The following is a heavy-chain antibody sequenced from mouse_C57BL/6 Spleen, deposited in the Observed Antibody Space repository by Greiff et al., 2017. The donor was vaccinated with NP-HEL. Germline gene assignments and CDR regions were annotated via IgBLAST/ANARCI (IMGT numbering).Heavy chain of an antibody. CDR1: VYTFTSYW. V-gene: IGHV1-50*01. CDR2: IDPSDSYT. J-gene: IGHJ2*01. Sequence: VQLQQPGAELVKPGASVKLSCKASVYTFTSYWLQWVKQRPGQGLEWIGEIDPSDSYTNYNQKFKGKATLTVDTSSSTAYMQLSSLTSEDSAVYYCAKREDYWGQGTTLTVSS. CDR3: AKREDY.